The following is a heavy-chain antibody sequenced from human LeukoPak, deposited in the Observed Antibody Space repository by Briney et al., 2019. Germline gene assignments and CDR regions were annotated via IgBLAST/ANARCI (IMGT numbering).Heavy chain of an antibody. Sequence: GGSLRLSCAASGFTFSSYDMHWVRQATGKGLEWVSAIGTAGDTYYPGSVKGRFTISRESAKNSLYLQMNSLRAGDTAVYYCARGGGGKGFDYWGQGTLVTVSS. CDR2: IGTAGDT. CDR1: GFTFSSYD. CDR3: ARGGGGKGFDY. V-gene: IGHV3-13*04. J-gene: IGHJ4*02. D-gene: IGHD4-23*01.